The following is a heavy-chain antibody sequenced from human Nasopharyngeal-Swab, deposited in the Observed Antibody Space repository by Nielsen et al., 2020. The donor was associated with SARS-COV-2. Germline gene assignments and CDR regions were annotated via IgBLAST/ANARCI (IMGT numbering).Heavy chain of an antibody. CDR1: GFTFNNYS. CDR2: ISSSSSYI. CDR3: AKAPYLRGLDV. Sequence: GSLKISCAASGFTFNNYSFNWVRQAPGKGLEWVSSISSSSSYIYYADSVKGRFTISRDNAKNSLYLQMNSLRAEDTAVYYCAKAPYLRGLDVWCQGTTVTVSS. J-gene: IGHJ6*02. D-gene: IGHD2-21*01. V-gene: IGHV3-21*01.